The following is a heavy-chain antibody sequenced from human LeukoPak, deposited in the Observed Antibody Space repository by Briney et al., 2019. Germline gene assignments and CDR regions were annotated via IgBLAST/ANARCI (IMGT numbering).Heavy chain of an antibody. CDR2: ISASGVST. V-gene: IGHV3-23*01. D-gene: IGHD2-2*01. J-gene: IGHJ6*02. CDR3: ARGYCSSTSCYPYYYYGMDV. Sequence: GGSLRLSCAASGFTFSDSAMTWVRQAPGKGLEWVSLISASGVSTYYADSVKGRFTISRDNSNTTLYLQMGSLRAEDTAVYYCARGYCSSTSCYPYYYYGMDVWGQGTTVTVSS. CDR1: GFTFSDSA.